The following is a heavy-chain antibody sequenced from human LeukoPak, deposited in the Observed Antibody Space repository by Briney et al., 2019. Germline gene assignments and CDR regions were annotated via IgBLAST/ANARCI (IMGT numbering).Heavy chain of an antibody. CDR1: GGSISSSSYY. CDR2: IYYSGST. CDR3: ARDTIGIGLRLGEYTDY. Sequence: PSETLSLTCTVSGGSISSSSYYWGWIRQPPGKGLEWIGSIYYSGSTYYNPSLKSRVTISIDTSKTQFFLKLSSVTAADTAVYYCARDTIGIGLRLGEYTDYWGQGTLVTVSS. J-gene: IGHJ4*02. V-gene: IGHV4-39*07. D-gene: IGHD3-16*01.